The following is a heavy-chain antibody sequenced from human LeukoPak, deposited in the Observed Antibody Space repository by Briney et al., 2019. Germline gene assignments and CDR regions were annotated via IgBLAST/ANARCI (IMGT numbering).Heavy chain of an antibody. V-gene: IGHV3-48*01. CDR2: ISSSSTI. J-gene: IGHJ6*03. CDR1: GFTFSSYS. CDR3: ARDELSYCSGGSCPIYYYYMDV. Sequence: GGSLRLSCAASGFTFSSYSMNWVRQAPGKGLEWVSYISSSSTIYYADSVKGRFTISRDNAKNSLYLQMNSMRAEDTAVYYCARDELSYCSGGSCPIYYYYMDVWGKGTTVTVSS. D-gene: IGHD2-15*01.